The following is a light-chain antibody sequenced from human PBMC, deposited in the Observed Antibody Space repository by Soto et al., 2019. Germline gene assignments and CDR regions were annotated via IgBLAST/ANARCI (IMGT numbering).Light chain of an antibody. Sequence: QPVLTQPPSVSGAPGQRVTISCTGSSSNIGAGYDVHWYQQLPGTAPKLLIYGNSNRPSGVPDRFSGSKSGTSASLAITGLQAEDEADYHCQSYDSSLSGVFGGGTKVTVL. CDR3: QSYDSSLSGV. J-gene: IGLJ3*02. CDR2: GNS. V-gene: IGLV1-40*01. CDR1: SSNIGAGYD.